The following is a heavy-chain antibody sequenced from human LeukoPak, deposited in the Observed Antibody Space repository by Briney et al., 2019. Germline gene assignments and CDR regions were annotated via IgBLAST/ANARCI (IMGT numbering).Heavy chain of an antibody. CDR1: GGTFSSYA. V-gene: IGHV1-69*05. J-gene: IGHJ2*01. Sequence: ASVKVSCKASGGTFSSYATSWVREAPGQGREWMGGIIPIFGTANYAQRFQGRVTITTDESTSTAYMELSSLRSEDTAEYYCARDRKWGSSWQKYWYFDLWRRGTLVTVSS. CDR3: ARDRKWGSSWQKYWYFDL. D-gene: IGHD6-13*01. CDR2: IIPIFGTA.